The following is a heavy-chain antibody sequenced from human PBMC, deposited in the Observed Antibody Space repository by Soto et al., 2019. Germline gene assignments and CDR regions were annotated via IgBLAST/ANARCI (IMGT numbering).Heavy chain of an antibody. Sequence: PGGSLRLSCAASGFTFSSYEMNWVRQAPGKGLEWVSYISSSGSTIYYADSVKGRFTISRDNAKNSLYLQMNSLRAEDTAVYYCARDLSHSSSWDWYFDLWGRGTQVTAPQ. CDR1: GFTFSSYE. J-gene: IGHJ2*01. CDR2: ISSSGSTI. D-gene: IGHD6-13*01. V-gene: IGHV3-48*03. CDR3: ARDLSHSSSWDWYFDL.